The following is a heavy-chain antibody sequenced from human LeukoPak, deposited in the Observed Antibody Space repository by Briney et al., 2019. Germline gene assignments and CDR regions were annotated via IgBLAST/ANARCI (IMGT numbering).Heavy chain of an antibody. V-gene: IGHV3-7*03. CDR1: GFTFSAHW. D-gene: IGHD6-19*01. Sequence: GGSLRLSCAASGFTFSAHWMNWVRQAPGKGLEWVANIKQDGSVKYYVDSVKGRFTISRDNAKNSVYLQMNSLRAEDTAVYFCARGSEYRIDSGWYDAYDYWGQGTLVTVSS. CDR2: IKQDGSVK. CDR3: ARGSEYRIDSGWYDAYDY. J-gene: IGHJ4*02.